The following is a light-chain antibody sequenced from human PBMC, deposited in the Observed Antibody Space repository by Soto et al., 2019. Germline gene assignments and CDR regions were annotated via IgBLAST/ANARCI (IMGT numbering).Light chain of an antibody. J-gene: IGLJ1*01. Sequence: QSVLTQPASVSGSPGQPITISCTGTSSDVGSYNPVSWYQQHPGKAPKLMIYEGSKRPSGVSNRFSGSKSGNTASLTISGLQAEDEADYYCCSYAGSSTYVFGTGTKVTVL. V-gene: IGLV2-23*01. CDR3: CSYAGSSTYV. CDR1: SSDVGSYNP. CDR2: EGS.